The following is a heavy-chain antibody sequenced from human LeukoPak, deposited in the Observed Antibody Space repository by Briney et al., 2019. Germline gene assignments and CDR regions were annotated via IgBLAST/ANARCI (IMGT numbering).Heavy chain of an antibody. Sequence: PSETLSLTCTVSGGSISSGDYYWSWIRQPPGKGLEWIGYIYYSGSTYYNPSLKSRVTISVDTSKNQFSLKLSSVTAADTAVYYCAREGVLDYYVSSGIDYWGQGTLVTVSS. J-gene: IGHJ4*02. CDR2: IYYSGST. CDR1: GGSISSGDYY. D-gene: IGHD3-22*01. V-gene: IGHV4-30-4*01. CDR3: AREGVLDYYVSSGIDY.